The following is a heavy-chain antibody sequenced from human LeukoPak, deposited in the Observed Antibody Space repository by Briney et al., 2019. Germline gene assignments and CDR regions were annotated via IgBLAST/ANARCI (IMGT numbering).Heavy chain of an antibody. J-gene: IGHJ3*02. V-gene: IGHV3-33*01. CDR2: IWYDGSNK. Sequence: GGSLRLSCAASGFTFSSYGMHWVRQAPGKGLEWVAVIWYDGSNKYYADSVKGRFTISRDNSKNTLYLQMNSLRAEDTAVYYCARGRAAIAARRRYAFDTWGQGTMVTVSS. CDR3: ARGRAAIAARRRYAFDT. D-gene: IGHD6-6*01. CDR1: GFTFSSYG.